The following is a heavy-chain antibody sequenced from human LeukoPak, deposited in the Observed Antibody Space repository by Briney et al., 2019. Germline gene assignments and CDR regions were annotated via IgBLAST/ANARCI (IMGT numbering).Heavy chain of an antibody. V-gene: IGHV1-24*01. CDR3: ARGPSITMVRGGQWYYYMDV. J-gene: IGHJ6*03. CDR2: FYSENGET. CDR1: GYTLTAFS. Sequence: ASVTVSCKVSGYTLTAFSMHWVRQAPGKGREWMGGFYSENGETIYAQKFQGRVTMTSDTSTSTVYMELSSLRSEDTAVYYCARGPSITMVRGGQWYYYMDVWGKGTTVTISS. D-gene: IGHD3-10*01.